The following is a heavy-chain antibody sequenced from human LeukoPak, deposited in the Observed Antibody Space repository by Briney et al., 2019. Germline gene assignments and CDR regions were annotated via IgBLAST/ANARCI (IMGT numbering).Heavy chain of an antibody. CDR3: ARLNYDSSGYYY. V-gene: IGHV1-69*05. CDR2: IIPIFGTA. J-gene: IGHJ4*02. Sequence: SVKVSCKASGGTFSSYANSWVRQAPGQGLEWMGGIIPIFGTANYAQKFQGRVTIATDESTSTAYMELSSLRSEDTAVYYCARLNYDSSGYYYWGQGTLVTVSS. D-gene: IGHD3-22*01. CDR1: GGTFSSYA.